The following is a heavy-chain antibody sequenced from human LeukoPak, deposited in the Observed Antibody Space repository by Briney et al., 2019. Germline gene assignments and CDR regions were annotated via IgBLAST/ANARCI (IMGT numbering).Heavy chain of an antibody. Sequence: SQTLSLTCTVSGGSISSGGYYWSWIRQHPGKGLEWIGYIYYSGSTYYNPSLKGRVTISVDTSKNQLSLKLSSVTAADTAVYYCARDRDYDSSGYYYVAAFDIWGQGTMVTVSS. J-gene: IGHJ3*02. CDR3: ARDRDYDSSGYYYVAAFDI. V-gene: IGHV4-31*03. D-gene: IGHD3-22*01. CDR2: IYYSGST. CDR1: GGSISSGGYY.